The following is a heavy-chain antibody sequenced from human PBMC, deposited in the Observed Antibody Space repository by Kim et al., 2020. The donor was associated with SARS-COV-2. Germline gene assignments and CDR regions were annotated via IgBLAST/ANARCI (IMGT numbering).Heavy chain of an antibody. D-gene: IGHD6-19*01. CDR1: GYTLTELS. CDR2: FDPEDGET. J-gene: IGHJ6*02. V-gene: IGHV1-24*01. CDR3: ATAIAVAGTTIYCYYGMDD. Sequence: ASVKVSCKVSGYTLTELSMHWVRQAPGKGLEWMGGFDPEDGETIYAQKFQGRVTMTEDTSTDTAYMELSSLSSEDTAVDYCATAIAVAGTTIYCYYGMDDWGQGTTVTGSS.